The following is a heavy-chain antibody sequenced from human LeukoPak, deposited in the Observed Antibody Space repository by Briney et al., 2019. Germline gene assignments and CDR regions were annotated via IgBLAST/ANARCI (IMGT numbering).Heavy chain of an antibody. CDR3: AGGRVGSGYP. J-gene: IGHJ5*02. CDR2: ITSSSSYT. Sequence: PGGSLRLSCAASGFTFSDYYMSWIRQAPGKGLEWVSYITSSSSYTNYADSVKGRFTISRDNAKNSLFLQMNSLRAEDTAVYYCAGGRVGSGYPWGQGTLVTVSS. CDR1: GFTFSDYY. V-gene: IGHV3-11*06. D-gene: IGHD3-22*01.